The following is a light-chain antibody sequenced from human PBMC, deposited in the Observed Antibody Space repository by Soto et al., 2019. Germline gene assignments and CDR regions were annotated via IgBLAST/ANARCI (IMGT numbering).Light chain of an antibody. J-gene: IGLJ3*02. Sequence: QSVLTQPASVSGSPGQSITISCTGTSSDVGTYDLVSWYQQHPGKAPKLMIYEDNNRPSGVSSRFSGSKSGNTASLTISGLQAEDEADYYCCSFAGSNTWVFGGGTQLTVL. CDR1: SSDVGTYDL. V-gene: IGLV2-23*01. CDR3: CSFAGSNTWV. CDR2: EDN.